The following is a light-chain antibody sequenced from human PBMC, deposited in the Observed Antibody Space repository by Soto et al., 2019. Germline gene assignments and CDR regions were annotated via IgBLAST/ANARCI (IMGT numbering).Light chain of an antibody. CDR3: QQYGSSIET. CDR2: NVS. J-gene: IGKJ1*01. CDR1: PSVSSSY. V-gene: IGKV3-20*01. Sequence: EIVMTQSLATLSVSPGERATLSCSASPSVSSSYLAWYQQKPGQAPRLVIYNVSRRATGIPDRFSGSGSGTDFTLTISRLEPEDFAVYYCQQYGSSIETFGQGTKVDIK.